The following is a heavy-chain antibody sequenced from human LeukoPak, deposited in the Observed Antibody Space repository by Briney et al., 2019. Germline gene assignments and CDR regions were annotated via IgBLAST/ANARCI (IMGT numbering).Heavy chain of an antibody. CDR3: ARDFEYYYDSSGYYQPRIFDY. CDR1: GYTFTSYG. V-gene: IGHV1-18*01. Sequence: ASVKVSCKASGYTFTSYGISWVRQAPGQGLECMGWISAYNGNTNYAQKLQGRVTMTTDTSTSTAYMELRSLRSDDTAVYYCARDFEYYYDSSGYYQPRIFDYWGQGTLVTVSS. D-gene: IGHD3-22*01. J-gene: IGHJ4*02. CDR2: ISAYNGNT.